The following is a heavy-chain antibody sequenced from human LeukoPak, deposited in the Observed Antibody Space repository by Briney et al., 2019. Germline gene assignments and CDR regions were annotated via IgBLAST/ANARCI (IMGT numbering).Heavy chain of an antibody. CDR1: GGSISSSSYY. J-gene: IGHJ3*02. Sequence: SETLSLTCTVSGGSISSSSYYWGWIRQPPGKGLEWIGSIYYSGSTYYNPSLKSRVTMSVDTSKNQFSLKLSSVTAADTAVYYCARSLTSSSWYPADAFDIWGQGTMVTVSS. CDR3: ARSLTSSSWYPADAFDI. CDR2: IYYSGST. V-gene: IGHV4-39*07. D-gene: IGHD6-13*01.